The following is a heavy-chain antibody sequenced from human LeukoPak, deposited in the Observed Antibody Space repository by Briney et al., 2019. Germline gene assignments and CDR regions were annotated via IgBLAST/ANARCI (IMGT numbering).Heavy chain of an antibody. V-gene: IGHV4-39*01. J-gene: IGHJ4*02. CDR1: GGSISSHY. D-gene: IGHD5-18*01. CDR3: VSPRGFSYGYFDY. Sequence: ASETLSLTCSDSGGSISSHYWSWIRQPPGKGLEWIGSIYYSKNTYYNPSLKSRVTISADTSKNQFSLTLGSVSATDTAVYYCVSPRGFSYGYFDYWGQGTLVTVSS. CDR2: IYYSKNT.